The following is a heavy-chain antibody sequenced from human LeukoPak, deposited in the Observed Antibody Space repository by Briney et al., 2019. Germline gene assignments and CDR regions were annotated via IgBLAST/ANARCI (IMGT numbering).Heavy chain of an antibody. J-gene: IGHJ3*01. Sequence: GGSLRLSCAASGFTFSSYSMNWVRQAPGKGLEWVSYISGGSSIMYSADSVKGRFTISRDNAKNSLYLQMNSLRDADTAVYYCARGPDGSGTNAFDVWGQGTMVTVSS. D-gene: IGHD3-10*01. V-gene: IGHV3-48*02. CDR2: ISGGSSIM. CDR3: ARGPDGSGTNAFDV. CDR1: GFTFSSYS.